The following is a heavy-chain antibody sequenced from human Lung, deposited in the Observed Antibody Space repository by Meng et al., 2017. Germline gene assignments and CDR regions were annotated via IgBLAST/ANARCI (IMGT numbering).Heavy chain of an antibody. V-gene: IGHV3-15*01. Sequence: VQLVEYGGDLVKPGGSLRLSCAASGFYFSNGWMSWVRQAPGKGLEWVGRIKSNTDGGTAEYAAPVTGRFTISRDDSKSTLYLQMSRLRIDDTGVYYCTWDDKAVSDYWGQGTLVTVSS. CDR3: TWDDKAVSDY. D-gene: IGHD3-9*01. CDR2: IKSNTDGGTA. J-gene: IGHJ4*02. CDR1: GFYFSNGW.